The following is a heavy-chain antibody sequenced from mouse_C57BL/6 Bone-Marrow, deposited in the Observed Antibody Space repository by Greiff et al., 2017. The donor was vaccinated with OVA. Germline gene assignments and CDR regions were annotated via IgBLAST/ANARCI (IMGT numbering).Heavy chain of an antibody. V-gene: IGHV1-18*01. CDR1: GYTFTDYN. D-gene: IGHD1-1*01. CDR3: ARRGITTVVAYYFDY. J-gene: IGHJ2*01. Sequence: DVQLQESGPELVKPGASVKIPCKASGYTFTDYNMDWVKQSHGKSLEWIGDINPNNGGTIYNQKFKGKATLTVDKSSSTAYMELRSLTSEDTAVYYCARRGITTVVAYYFDYWGQGTTLTVSS. CDR2: INPNNGGT.